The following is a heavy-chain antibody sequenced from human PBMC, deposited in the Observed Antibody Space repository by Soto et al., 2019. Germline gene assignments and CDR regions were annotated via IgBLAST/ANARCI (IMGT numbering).Heavy chain of an antibody. CDR3: ARGGKTVVVLVVRLRMYYYGLDV. J-gene: IGHJ6*02. V-gene: IGHV1-69*13. CDR2: IIPIFGTA. CDR1: GGTFSSYA. D-gene: IGHD2-2*01. Sequence: SVKVSCKASGGTFSSYAISWVRQAPGQGLEWMGGIIPIFGTANYAQKFQGRVTITADEATSTAYMELSSLRSEDTAVYYCARGGKTVVVLVVRLRMYYYGLDVWDQGITVTVSS.